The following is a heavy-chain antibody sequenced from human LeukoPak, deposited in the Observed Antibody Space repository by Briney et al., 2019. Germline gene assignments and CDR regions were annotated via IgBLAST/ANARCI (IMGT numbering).Heavy chain of an antibody. CDR2: IYTSGST. Sequence: SETLSLTCTVSGGSISSGSYYWSWIRQPAGKGLEWIGRIYTSGSTNYNPSLKSRVTISVDTSKNQFSLKLSSVTAAGTAVYYCARRRNYYYYMDVWGKGTTVTVSS. V-gene: IGHV4-61*02. CDR1: GGSISSGSYY. CDR3: ARRRNYYYYMDV. D-gene: IGHD1-14*01. J-gene: IGHJ6*03.